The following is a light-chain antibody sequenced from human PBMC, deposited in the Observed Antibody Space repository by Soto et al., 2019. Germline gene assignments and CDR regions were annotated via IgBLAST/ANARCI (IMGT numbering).Light chain of an antibody. CDR1: SSNIGSNT. CDR3: AAWDDSLNGVI. J-gene: IGLJ2*01. Sequence: QSVLTQPPSASETPGQRVTLSCSGSSSNIGSNTGNWYQQLPGTAPKLLIYKNNQRPSGVPDRVSGSKSVTSASLAISGLQSEDEADYYCAAWDDSLNGVIFGGGTKLTVL. CDR2: KNN. V-gene: IGLV1-44*01.